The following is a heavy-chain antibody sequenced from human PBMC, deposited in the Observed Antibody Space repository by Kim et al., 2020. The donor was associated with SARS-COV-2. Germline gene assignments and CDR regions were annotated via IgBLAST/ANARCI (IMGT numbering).Heavy chain of an antibody. CDR3: ATPRERWLPNR. Sequence: SVKVSCKASGGTFSSYAISWVRQAPGQGLEWMGRIIPILGIANYAQKFQGRVTITADKSTSTAYMELSSLRSEDTAVYYCATPRERWLPNRWGQGTLVTVSS. J-gene: IGHJ4*02. CDR1: GGTFSSYA. D-gene: IGHD5-12*01. CDR2: IIPILGIA. V-gene: IGHV1-69*04.